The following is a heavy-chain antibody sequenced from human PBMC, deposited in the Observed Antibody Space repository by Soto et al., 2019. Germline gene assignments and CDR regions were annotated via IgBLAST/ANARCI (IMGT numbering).Heavy chain of an antibody. CDR2: INHSGST. CDR1: GGSFSGYY. CDR3: ARAGYCSSTSCYANWFDP. J-gene: IGHJ5*02. V-gene: IGHV4-34*01. Sequence: NPSETLSLTCAVYGGSFSGYYWSWIRQPPGKGLEWIGEINHSGSTNYNPSLKSRVTISVDTSKNQFSLKLSSVTAADTAVYYCARAGYCSSTSCYANWFDPWGQGTLVTVSS. D-gene: IGHD2-2*01.